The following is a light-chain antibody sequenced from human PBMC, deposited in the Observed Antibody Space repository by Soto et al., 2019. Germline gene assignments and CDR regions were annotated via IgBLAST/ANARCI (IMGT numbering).Light chain of an antibody. CDR2: SNN. CDR3: AAWDASLNGVV. Sequence: QAVVTQPPSASGTPGQRVTISCSGSSSNIGSNTVNWYQQLPGTAPKLLIYSNNQRPSGVPGRISGSKSGTSASLAISGLQSEDEADYYCAAWDASLNGVVFGGGTQLTVL. J-gene: IGLJ2*01. V-gene: IGLV1-44*01. CDR1: SSNIGSNT.